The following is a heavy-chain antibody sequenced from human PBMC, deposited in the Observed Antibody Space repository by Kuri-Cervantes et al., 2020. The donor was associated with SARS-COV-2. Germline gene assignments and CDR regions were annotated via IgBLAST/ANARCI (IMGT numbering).Heavy chain of an antibody. V-gene: IGHV3-11*01. CDR2: ISRSGSYT. CDR3: ARVDHTLGRGDAIDI. J-gene: IGHJ3*02. D-gene: IGHD2-15*01. CDR1: GFTVSDYY. Sequence: GESLKISCAASGFTVSDYYMNWIRQAPGKGLEWVSYISRSGSYTYYADSVRGRFTVSRDNAKSTVYLQMNSLRAEDTALYHCARVDHTLGRGDAIDIWGQGTMVTVSS.